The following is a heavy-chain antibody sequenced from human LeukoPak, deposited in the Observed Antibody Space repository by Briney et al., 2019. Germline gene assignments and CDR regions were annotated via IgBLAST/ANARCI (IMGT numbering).Heavy chain of an antibody. D-gene: IGHD5-18*01. CDR1: GGTFSSYA. J-gene: IGHJ4*02. V-gene: IGHV1-69*06. CDR3: ARAVDSYGPWGVDY. CDR2: IIPIFGTA. Sequence: ASGNVSCKASGGTFSSYAISWVRQAPGQGLEWMGVIIPIFGTANYAHKFQGRVTITADKSTSTVSMELSSLRSEEPAVYYCARAVDSYGPWGVDYWGQGTLVTVSS.